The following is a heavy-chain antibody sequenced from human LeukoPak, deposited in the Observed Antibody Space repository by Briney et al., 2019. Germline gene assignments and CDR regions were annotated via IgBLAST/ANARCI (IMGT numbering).Heavy chain of an antibody. V-gene: IGHV4-59*01. J-gene: IGHJ4*02. D-gene: IGHD1-20*01. Sequence: SETLSLTCTVSGGSISSYYWSCIRQPPGKGLEWIGYISYSGSTNYNPSLKSRVSISVDTSKNQFSLKLSSVTAADTAVYFCARALTGTTGYFDCWGQGTLVTVSS. CDR1: GGSISSYY. CDR2: ISYSGST. CDR3: ARALTGTTGYFDC.